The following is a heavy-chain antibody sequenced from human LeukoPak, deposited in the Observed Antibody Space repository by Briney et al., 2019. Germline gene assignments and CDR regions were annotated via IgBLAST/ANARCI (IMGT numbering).Heavy chain of an antibody. CDR3: ARQRWDDFWSRNWGGAYYMDV. CDR1: GFTLSSYW. D-gene: IGHD3-3*01. Sequence: GGSLRLSCAASGFTLSSYWMSWVRQAPGKGLEWVANIKQDGSEKYYVDSVKGRFTISRDNARNSLYLQMNSLRAEDTAVYYCARQRWDDFWSRNWGGAYYMDVWGKGTTVTVSS. V-gene: IGHV3-7*01. J-gene: IGHJ6*03. CDR2: IKQDGSEK.